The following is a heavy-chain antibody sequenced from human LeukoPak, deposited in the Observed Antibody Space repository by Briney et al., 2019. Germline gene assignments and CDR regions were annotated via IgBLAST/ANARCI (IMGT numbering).Heavy chain of an antibody. V-gene: IGHV3-21*04. CDR3: AKGGTRPDTEVCY. CDR1: GFTFSSYS. Sequence: GGSLRLSCAASGFTFSSYSMNWVRQAPGKGLEWVSSISSRSSYIYYADSVKGRFTISRDNSKNTLYLQMNSLRAEDTAVYYCAKGGTRPDTEVCYWGQGTLVTVSS. J-gene: IGHJ4*02. CDR2: ISSRSSYI. D-gene: IGHD4-23*01.